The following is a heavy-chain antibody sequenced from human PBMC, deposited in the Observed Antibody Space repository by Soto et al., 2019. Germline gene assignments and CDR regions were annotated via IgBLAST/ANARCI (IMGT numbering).Heavy chain of an antibody. D-gene: IGHD6-19*01. CDR3: ASRSSGWYLDY. J-gene: IGHJ4*02. V-gene: IGHV3-23*01. CDR1: GFTFSSYA. CDR2: ISGSGGST. Sequence: EVQLLESGGGLVQPGGSLRLSCAASGFTFSSYAMSWVRQAPGKGLEWVSVISGSGGSTYYADSVKGRFTISRDNSKDTLDLQMNSLRAEDTVVYYCASRSSGWYLDYWGQGTLVTVSS.